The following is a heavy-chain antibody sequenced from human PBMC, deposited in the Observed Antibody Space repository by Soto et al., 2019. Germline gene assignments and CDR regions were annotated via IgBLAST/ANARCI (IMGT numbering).Heavy chain of an antibody. CDR3: ATPLLLALGPRGDAFDI. J-gene: IGHJ3*02. V-gene: IGHV1-69*06. Sequence: EASVKVSCKSSGGTFSSYAISWVRQTPGQGLEWMGGIIPIFGTANYAQKFQGRVTITADKSTSTAYMELSSLRSEDTAVYYCATPLLLALGPRGDAFDIWGQGTMVTVSS. CDR1: GGTFSSYA. D-gene: IGHD3-22*01. CDR2: IIPIFGTA.